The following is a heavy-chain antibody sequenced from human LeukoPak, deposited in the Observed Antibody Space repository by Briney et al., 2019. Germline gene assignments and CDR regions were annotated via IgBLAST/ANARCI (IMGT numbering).Heavy chain of an antibody. CDR1: GFTFSSYA. CDR2: ISGSGGST. Sequence: PGGSLRLSCAASGFTFSSYAVSWVRQAPGKGLEWVSAISGSGGSTYYADSVKGRFTISRDNSKNTLYLQMDSLRAEDTAVYYCAKDQCTSTSCYKGDYWGQGTLVTVSS. V-gene: IGHV3-23*01. J-gene: IGHJ4*02. D-gene: IGHD2-2*02. CDR3: AKDQCTSTSCYKGDY.